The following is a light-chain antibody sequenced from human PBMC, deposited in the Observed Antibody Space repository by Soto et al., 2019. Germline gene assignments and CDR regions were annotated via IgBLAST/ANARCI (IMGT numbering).Light chain of an antibody. J-gene: IGKJ1*01. CDR1: QSVSNN. Sequence: MATTQSPAAPSVSPGEGATLSFRASQSVSNNLAWYQQRPGQAPRLLIYGASTRATGVPARFSGSGSGTDFTLTISSLQSEDFAVYYCQQYNVWPPWTFGQGTKVDIK. V-gene: IGKV3-15*01. CDR3: QQYNVWPPWT. CDR2: GAS.